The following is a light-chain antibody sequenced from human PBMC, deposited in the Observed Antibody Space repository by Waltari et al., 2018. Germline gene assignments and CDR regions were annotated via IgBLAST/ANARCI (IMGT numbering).Light chain of an antibody. Sequence: DVVMTQSPLSLAVTLGQPASISCRSSQSLVHSDGNTFLNWYQQRPGQSPRRLIYKISSRDSGVPDRFSGSGSGTDFTLEISRVEAEDVGIYYCMRGTHWPPTYTFGQGTKLEIK. CDR3: MRGTHWPPTYT. CDR1: QSLVHSDGNTF. V-gene: IGKV2-30*02. CDR2: KIS. J-gene: IGKJ2*01.